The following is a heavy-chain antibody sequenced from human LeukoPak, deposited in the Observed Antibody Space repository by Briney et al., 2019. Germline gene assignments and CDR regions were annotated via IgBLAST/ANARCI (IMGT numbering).Heavy chain of an antibody. Sequence: SETLSLTCTVSGGSISSYYWSWIRQPPGKGLEWIGYIYYSGSTYYNPSLKSRVTISVDTSKNQFSLKLSSVTAADTAVYYCARGAPYYYGSGSYYFDYWGQGTLVTVSS. CDR2: IYYSGST. V-gene: IGHV4-59*12. J-gene: IGHJ4*02. D-gene: IGHD3-10*01. CDR1: GGSISSYY. CDR3: ARGAPYYYGSGSYYFDY.